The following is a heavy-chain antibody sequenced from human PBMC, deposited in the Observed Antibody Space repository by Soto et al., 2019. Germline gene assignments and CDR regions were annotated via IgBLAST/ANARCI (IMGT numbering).Heavy chain of an antibody. CDR1: GGSISGSY. CDR2: VYYTGST. Sequence: SSETLSLTCSVSGGSISGSYWSWIRQSPGKGLEWLGYVYYTGSTNYSPSLRSRVSISVDTSKNEFSLRLSSVTAADTAVYFCAWSVAVPGALIDYWGQGTQVTVSS. V-gene: IGHV4-59*01. J-gene: IGHJ4*02. CDR3: AWSVAVPGALIDY. D-gene: IGHD3-3*01.